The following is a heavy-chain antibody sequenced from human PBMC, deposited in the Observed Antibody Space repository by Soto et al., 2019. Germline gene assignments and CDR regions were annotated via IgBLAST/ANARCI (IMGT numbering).Heavy chain of an antibody. CDR3: ARLAPPLYSSSWYQMAFDI. V-gene: IGHV4-39*01. D-gene: IGHD6-13*01. CDR2: IYYSGST. CDR1: GGSISSSSYY. J-gene: IGHJ3*02. Sequence: QLQLQESGPGLVKPSETLSLTCTVSGGSISSSSYYWGWIRQPPGKGLEWIGSIYYSGSTYYNPSLKSRVTISVDTSKNQFSLKLSSVTAADTAVYYCARLAPPLYSSSWYQMAFDIWGQGTMVTVSS.